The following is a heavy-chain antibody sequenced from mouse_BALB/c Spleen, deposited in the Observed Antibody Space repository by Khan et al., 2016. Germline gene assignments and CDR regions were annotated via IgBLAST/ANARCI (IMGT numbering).Heavy chain of an antibody. V-gene: IGHV1-54*01. D-gene: IGHD2-3*01. J-gene: IGHJ4*01. CDR2: INPGSGGT. CDR3: ARYDGNYDAMDY. Sequence: QVQLQQSGAELVRPGPSVTVSCKASGYAFTNYLIEWVKQRPGQGLEWIGVINPGSGGTNYNDKFKGKATPTADKSTRPAYMQLSSLTSDDSAVYFCARYDGNYDAMDYWGQGTSVTVSS. CDR1: GYAFTNYL.